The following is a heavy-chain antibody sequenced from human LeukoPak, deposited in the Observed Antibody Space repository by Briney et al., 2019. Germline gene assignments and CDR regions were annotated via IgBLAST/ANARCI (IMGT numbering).Heavy chain of an antibody. CDR3: AKDIGGSSSDWYY. D-gene: IGHD6-6*01. V-gene: IGHV3-30*02. CDR1: GFTFSSYG. Sequence: GGSLRLSCAASGFTFSSYGMHWVRQAPGKGLEWVAFIRYDGGNKYYADSVKGRFTISRDNSKNTLYLQMNSLRAEDTAVYYCAKDIGGSSSDWYYWGQGTLVTVSS. CDR2: IRYDGGNK. J-gene: IGHJ4*02.